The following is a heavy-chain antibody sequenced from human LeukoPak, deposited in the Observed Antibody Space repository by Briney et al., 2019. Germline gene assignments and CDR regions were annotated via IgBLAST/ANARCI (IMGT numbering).Heavy chain of an antibody. Sequence: PGGSLRLSCAASGFTCSKYAMTWVRQAPGKGLEWVSSISGSGDSTYYADSVKGRFAISRDNSKNMLYLEMNSLRAEDTAAYYCAKHFGAGTFSVRFGMDVWGQGTTVTVSS. CDR2: ISGSGDST. J-gene: IGHJ6*02. D-gene: IGHD3-10*01. CDR1: GFTCSKYA. CDR3: AKHFGAGTFSVRFGMDV. V-gene: IGHV3-23*01.